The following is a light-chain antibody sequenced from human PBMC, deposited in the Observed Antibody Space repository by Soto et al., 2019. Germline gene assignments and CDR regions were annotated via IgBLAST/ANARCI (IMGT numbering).Light chain of an antibody. CDR2: ANSDGSH. J-gene: IGLJ3*02. Sequence: QPVLTQSPSASASLGASVKLTCTLSSGHSTYAIARHQQQPEKGPQYLMKANSDGSHSKGDGIPDRFSGSSSGAERYLTISSLQSEDETDYYCSSYTSSSTWVFGGGTKLTVL. V-gene: IGLV4-69*01. CDR3: SSYTSSSTWV. CDR1: SGHSTYA.